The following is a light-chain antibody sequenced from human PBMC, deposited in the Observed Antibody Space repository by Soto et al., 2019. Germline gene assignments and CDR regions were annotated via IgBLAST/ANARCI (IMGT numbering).Light chain of an antibody. CDR1: QSVSSN. Sequence: EVLMTQSPATLSVSPGERATLSCRASQSVSSNLAWYQQKHGQAPRLLIYGASSRATGIPARFSGSGSGTDLTLTISSLQPEDFAVYYCQHRTRWPPAFGQGTRLEIK. CDR2: GAS. CDR3: QHRTRWPPA. V-gene: IGKV3D-15*01. J-gene: IGKJ5*01.